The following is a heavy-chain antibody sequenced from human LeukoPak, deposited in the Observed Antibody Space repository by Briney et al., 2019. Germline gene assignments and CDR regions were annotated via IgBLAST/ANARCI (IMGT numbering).Heavy chain of an antibody. V-gene: IGHV1-8*01. CDR2: MNPNSGXX. Sequence: ASVKVSCKASEYTFTSYDINWVRQATGQGLGXMGWMNPNSGXXGYXXXXXXXXXMTXNTSISTAYMELSSLRSEDTAVYYCASSIAVAGYFDYWGQGTLVTVSS. CDR3: ASSIAVAGYFDY. D-gene: IGHD6-19*01. CDR1: EYTFTSYD. J-gene: IGHJ4*02.